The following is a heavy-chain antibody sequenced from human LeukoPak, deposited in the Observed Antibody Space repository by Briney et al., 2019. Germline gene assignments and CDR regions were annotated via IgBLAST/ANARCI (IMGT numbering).Heavy chain of an antibody. D-gene: IGHD2-21*01. V-gene: IGHV4-39*07. CDR2: VFHSGTT. CDR3: ARCSYSYYYMDV. J-gene: IGHJ6*03. Sequence: SETLSLTCTVSGDSVTSGTFYWGWIRQPPGKGLEWIGNVFHSGTTYYNPSLKSRVTISVDTSKNQFSLKLTSVTAADTALYYCARCSYSYYYMDVWGKGTTVTVSS. CDR1: GDSVTSGTFY.